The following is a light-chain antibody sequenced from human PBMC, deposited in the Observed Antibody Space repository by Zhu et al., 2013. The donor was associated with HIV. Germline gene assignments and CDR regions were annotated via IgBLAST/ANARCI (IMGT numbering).Light chain of an antibody. Sequence: EIVLTQSPGTLSLSPGERATLSCRASQSLSSSYLAWYQQKPGQAPRLLIYGASTRATGAPARFSGSGSGTEFTLTIGSLQSEDLAFYYCQQYYMWPITFGQGTRLEIK. V-gene: IGKV3-15*01. J-gene: IGKJ5*01. CDR3: QQYYMWPIT. CDR1: QSLSSSY. CDR2: GAS.